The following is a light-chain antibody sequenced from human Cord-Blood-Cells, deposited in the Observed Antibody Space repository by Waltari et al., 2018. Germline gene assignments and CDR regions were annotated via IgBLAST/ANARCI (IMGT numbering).Light chain of an antibody. J-gene: IGKJ1*01. CDR3: QQYYSTPWT. CDR2: WAS. CDR1: QSVLYSSNNTNY. Sequence: DIVMTQSPDSLAVSLGERATINCKSSQSVLYSSNNTNYFAWYQQKPGQPPKLLIYWASTRESGVPDLFSGSGSGTDFTLTISSLQAEDVAVYYCQQYYSTPWTFGQGTKVEIK. V-gene: IGKV4-1*01.